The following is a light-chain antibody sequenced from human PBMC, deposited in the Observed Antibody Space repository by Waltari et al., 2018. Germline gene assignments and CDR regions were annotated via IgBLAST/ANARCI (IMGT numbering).Light chain of an antibody. Sequence: QSALTQPASVSGSPGQSITISCTGTSSDVGGYNYFSWYQQHPGKAPKLMIYDVSNRPSGVSNRFSGSKSVNTASLTISGLQAEDEADYYCSSYTSSSTLEGVFGTGTKVTVL. V-gene: IGLV2-14*03. CDR2: DVS. CDR3: SSYTSSSTLEGV. J-gene: IGLJ1*01. CDR1: SSDVGGYNY.